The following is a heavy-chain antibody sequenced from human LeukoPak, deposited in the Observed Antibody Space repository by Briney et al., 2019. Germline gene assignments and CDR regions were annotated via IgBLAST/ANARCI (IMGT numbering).Heavy chain of an antibody. V-gene: IGHV3-23*01. CDR3: AKWGDYDVLTGYYASDY. CDR1: GFTFSNYA. D-gene: IGHD3-9*01. J-gene: IGHJ4*02. Sequence: GGSLRLSCAASGFTFSNYAMSWVRQAPGKGLEWVSAITGSGGNPYYADSVKGRFTISRDNSKNTVFLQMNSLRAEDTAVYYCAKWGDYDVLTGYYASDYWGQGTLVTVSS. CDR2: ITGSGGNP.